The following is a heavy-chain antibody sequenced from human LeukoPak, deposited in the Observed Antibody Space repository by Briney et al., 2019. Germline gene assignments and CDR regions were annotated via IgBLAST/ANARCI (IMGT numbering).Heavy chain of an antibody. V-gene: IGHV1-18*01. CDR3: ARGGGSYGGYSLWLGY. D-gene: IGHD4-17*01. CDR2: ISAYTGHT. J-gene: IGHJ4*02. CDR1: GYTFSSYG. Sequence: ASVKVSCKASGYTFSSYGFSWVRQAPGQGLEWMGWISAYTGHTMFAQKYQGRVTMTTDTSTSRAYMELRSLRSDDTAVYYCARGGGSYGGYSLWLGYWGQGTLVTVSS.